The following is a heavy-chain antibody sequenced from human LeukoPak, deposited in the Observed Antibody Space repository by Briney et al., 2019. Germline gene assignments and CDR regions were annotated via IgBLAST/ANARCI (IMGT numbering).Heavy chain of an antibody. V-gene: IGHV4-39*01. D-gene: IGHD4-17*01. CDR3: ARAGVTTGDY. CDR1: GGSISSSSYY. J-gene: IGHJ4*02. CDR2: IYYSGST. Sequence: PSETLSLTCTVSGGSISSSSYYWGWICQPPGKGLEWIGSIYYSGSTYYNPSLKSRITISVDTSKNQFSLKLSSVTAADTAVYYCARAGVTTGDYWGQGTLVTVSS.